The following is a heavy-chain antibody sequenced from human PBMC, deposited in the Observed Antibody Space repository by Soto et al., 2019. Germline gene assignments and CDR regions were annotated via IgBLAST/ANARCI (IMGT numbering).Heavy chain of an antibody. CDR2: ISAYNGNT. CDR3: ARDPPPPDY. Sequence: QVQLVQSGAEVKKPGASVKVSCKASGYTFASYAISWMRQAPGQGLEWMGWISAYNGNTNYAQKLQCRGTMTTVPSTSTAYMELRSLRSYDTAVYYCARDPPPPDYWGQGTLVTVSS. J-gene: IGHJ4*02. V-gene: IGHV1-18*01. CDR1: GYTFASYA.